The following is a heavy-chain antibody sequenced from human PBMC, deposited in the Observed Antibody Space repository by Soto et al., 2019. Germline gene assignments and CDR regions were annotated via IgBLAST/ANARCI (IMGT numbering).Heavy chain of an antibody. V-gene: IGHV3-15*01. D-gene: IGHD6-6*01. J-gene: IGHJ1*01. Sequence: GGSLRLSCAASGFTFSNAWMSWVRQAPGKGLEWVGRIKSKTDGETTDYAAPVTGRFTISRDDSKNTLYLQMNSLKTEDTAVYYCTTGSRSSSSIYFQHWGQGTLVTVSS. CDR2: IKSKTDGETT. CDR3: TTGSRSSSSIYFQH. CDR1: GFTFSNAW.